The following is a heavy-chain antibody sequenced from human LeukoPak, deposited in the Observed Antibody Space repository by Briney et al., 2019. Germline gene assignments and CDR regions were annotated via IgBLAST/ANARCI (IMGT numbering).Heavy chain of an antibody. D-gene: IGHD3-22*01. J-gene: IGHJ3*02. CDR1: GYSISSGYY. CDR3: ARQAYYYDSSGYYYGENDAFDI. Sequence: SETLSLTCAVSGYSISSGYYWGWVRQPPGKGLEWIGSIYHSGSTYYNPSLKSRVTISVDTSKNQFSLKLSSVTAADTAVYYCARQAYYYDSSGYYYGENDAFDIWGQGTMVTVSS. CDR2: IYHSGST. V-gene: IGHV4-38-2*01.